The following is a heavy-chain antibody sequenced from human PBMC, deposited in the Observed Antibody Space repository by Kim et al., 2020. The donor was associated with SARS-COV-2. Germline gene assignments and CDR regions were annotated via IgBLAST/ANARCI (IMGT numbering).Heavy chain of an antibody. CDR3: ARLIWRGVTTLQDFDY. Sequence: SVKVSCKASGGTFSSYAISWVRQAPGQGLEWMGGIIPIFGTANYAQKFQGRVTITADESTSTAYMELSSLRSEDTAVYYCARLIWRGVTTLQDFDYWGQGTLVTVSS. D-gene: IGHD3-10*01. CDR1: GGTFSSYA. V-gene: IGHV1-69*13. J-gene: IGHJ4*02. CDR2: IIPIFGTA.